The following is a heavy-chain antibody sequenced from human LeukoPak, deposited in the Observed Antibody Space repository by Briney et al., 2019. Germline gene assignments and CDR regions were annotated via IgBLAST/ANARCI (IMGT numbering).Heavy chain of an antibody. Sequence: GASVKVSCKASGYTFTSYGINWVRQATGQGLEWMGWMNPNSGNTGYAQKFHGRVTMARNTSISTAYMELSSLRSEDTAVYYCARGASYGGNSDWGQGTLVTVSS. CDR2: MNPNSGNT. CDR3: ARGASYGGNSD. D-gene: IGHD4-23*01. CDR1: GYTFTSYG. J-gene: IGHJ4*02. V-gene: IGHV1-8*02.